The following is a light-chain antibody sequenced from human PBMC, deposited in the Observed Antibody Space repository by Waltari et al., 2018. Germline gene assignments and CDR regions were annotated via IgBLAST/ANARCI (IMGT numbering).Light chain of an antibody. CDR2: EVS. CDR1: SSDVGGSNY. Sequence: QSALTQPASVSGSPGQSITISCTGTSSDVGGSNYVSWYQQHPGKAPKLMIYEVSSRPSEVSNRFSGSKSGNTASLTISGLQAEDEADYYCSSYTSSSSVVFGGGTKLTVL. J-gene: IGLJ2*01. V-gene: IGLV2-14*01. CDR3: SSYTSSSSVV.